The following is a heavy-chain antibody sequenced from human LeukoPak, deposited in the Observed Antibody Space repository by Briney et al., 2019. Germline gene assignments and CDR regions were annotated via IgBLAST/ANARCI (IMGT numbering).Heavy chain of an antibody. Sequence: GGSLRLSCAASGVTFSRYWMHWVRQAPGKGLEWVSAITGSGDSTYYADSVKGRFTISRDNSKNTLYLQMHSLRAEDTAVYYCAKEGCTSTNCYRSSADYWGQGTLLTVSS. J-gene: IGHJ4*02. D-gene: IGHD2-2*01. V-gene: IGHV3-23*01. CDR1: GVTFSRYW. CDR2: ITGSGDST. CDR3: AKEGCTSTNCYRSSADY.